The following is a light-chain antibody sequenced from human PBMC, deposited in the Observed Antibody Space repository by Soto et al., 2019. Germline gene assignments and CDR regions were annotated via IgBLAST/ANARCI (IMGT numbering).Light chain of an antibody. J-gene: IGKJ3*01. CDR1: QNINNW. V-gene: IGKV1-5*01. CDR2: DAS. Sequence: DIQLTQSPSTLSASVGDRVTLTCRASQNINNWLAWYQQKPRKVPKVLIYDASSLESGVPSRFSGSGSGTEFTLTISSLQPDDFATYYCQQYDGNFGPGTKVDIK. CDR3: QQYDGN.